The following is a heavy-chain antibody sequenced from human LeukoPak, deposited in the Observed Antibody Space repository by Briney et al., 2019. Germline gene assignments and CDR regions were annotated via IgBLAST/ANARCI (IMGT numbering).Heavy chain of an antibody. J-gene: IGHJ4*02. CDR3: ARGFETRSSSWYLNY. V-gene: IGHV4-34*01. Sequence: SETLSLTCAVYGGSFSGYYWSWIRQPPGKGLEWIGEINHSGSTNYIPSLKSRVTISVDTSKNQFSLKLSSVTAADTAVYYCARGFETRSSSWYLNYWGQGTLVTVSS. D-gene: IGHD6-13*01. CDR2: INHSGST. CDR1: GGSFSGYY.